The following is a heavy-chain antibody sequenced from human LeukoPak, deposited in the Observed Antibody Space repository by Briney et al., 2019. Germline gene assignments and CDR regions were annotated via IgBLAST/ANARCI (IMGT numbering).Heavy chain of an antibody. D-gene: IGHD3-22*01. CDR1: GFTFTNYA. CDR2: ISGSGGST. Sequence: GGSLRLSCTASGFTFTNYAMGWVRQAPGKGLEWVSAISGSGGSTYYADSVKGRFTISRDNSKNTLYLQMNSLRAEDTAVYYCAKDPPTMIVVALPFDIWGQGTMVTVSS. V-gene: IGHV3-23*01. J-gene: IGHJ3*02. CDR3: AKDPPTMIVVALPFDI.